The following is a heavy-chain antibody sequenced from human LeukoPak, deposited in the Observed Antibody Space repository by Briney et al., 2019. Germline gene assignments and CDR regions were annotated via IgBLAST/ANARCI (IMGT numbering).Heavy chain of an antibody. V-gene: IGHV1-18*04. CDR3: ARGDSSGYYYWFDP. J-gene: IGHJ5*02. Sequence: ASVKVSCKASGYTFTGYYMHWVRQAPGQGLEWMGWISAYNGNTNYAQKLQGRVTMTTDTSTSTAYMELRSLRSDDTAVYYCARGDSSGYYYWFDPWGQGTLVTVSS. D-gene: IGHD3-22*01. CDR2: ISAYNGNT. CDR1: GYTFTGYY.